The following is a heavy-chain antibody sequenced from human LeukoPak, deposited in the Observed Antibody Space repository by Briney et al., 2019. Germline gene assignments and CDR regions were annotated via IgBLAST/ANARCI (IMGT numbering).Heavy chain of an antibody. CDR3: VKHFYYGSGSYYCHLDS. CDR2: ISGSGGAT. J-gene: IGHJ4*02. Sequence: GGSLRLSCAASGFTFSSYAMSCVRQAPGKGLEWVSAISGSGGATYSADSVKGRFTISRDNSKTTLYLQTNSLRAEDTAVYYCVKHFYYGSGSYYCHLDSWGQGTLVTVSS. D-gene: IGHD3-10*01. V-gene: IGHV3-23*01. CDR1: GFTFSSYA.